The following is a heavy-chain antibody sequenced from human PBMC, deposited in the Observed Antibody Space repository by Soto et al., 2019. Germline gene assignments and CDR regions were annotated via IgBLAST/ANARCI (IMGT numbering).Heavy chain of an antibody. CDR2: VSAYSGHT. CDR3: ARCSKYYGDDGVSLKQ. V-gene: IGHV1-18*01. J-gene: IGHJ1*01. CDR1: GYTFTGYA. Sequence: QVQLVQSGAEVKGPGASVKVSHKASGYTFTGYAFSWVRQAPGQGLEWMGWVSAYSGHTIYSQEFQGRVTFTTDAYASPTSREVRSLGSDDTAFYYCARCSKYYGDDGVSLKQWGLGTRVTVSS. D-gene: IGHD4-17*01.